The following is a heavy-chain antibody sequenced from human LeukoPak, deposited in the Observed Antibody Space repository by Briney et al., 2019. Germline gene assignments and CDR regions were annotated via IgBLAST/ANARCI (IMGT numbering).Heavy chain of an antibody. CDR3: ARYGKSGTYSHGFDI. D-gene: IGHD3-10*01. Sequence: PGESLKISCEAFGYSFTGRWIGWVRQMPGRGLEFMGTIYPGDSDTRYSPSFEGRVTISVDKSTNTAYLQWSGLKASDTAMYYCARYGKSGTYSHGFDIWGQGTMVFVSS. CDR1: GYSFTGRW. J-gene: IGHJ3*02. CDR2: IYPGDSDT. V-gene: IGHV5-51*01.